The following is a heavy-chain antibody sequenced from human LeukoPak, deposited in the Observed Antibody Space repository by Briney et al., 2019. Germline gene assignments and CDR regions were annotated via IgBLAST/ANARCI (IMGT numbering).Heavy chain of an antibody. J-gene: IGHJ4*02. Sequence: GGSLRLSCAASGFIFKNYAMNWVRQAPGEGLEWVSAITSSGGSTYYADSVKGRFTISRDNSKNTLYLQMNSLRAEDTAVYYCAKDLSSRHSSFGFDYWGQGTLVTVSS. V-gene: IGHV3-23*01. CDR2: ITSSGGST. CDR1: GFIFKNYA. D-gene: IGHD6-13*01. CDR3: AKDLSSRHSSFGFDY.